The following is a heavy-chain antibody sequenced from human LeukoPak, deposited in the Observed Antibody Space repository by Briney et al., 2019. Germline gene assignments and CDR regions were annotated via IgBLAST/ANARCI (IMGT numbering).Heavy chain of an antibody. Sequence: GESLKISCQGSGYSFTNSWIGWVRQMPGKGLEWMGIIYPGDSDTTYSPSFQGQVTISADKSISTAYLQWSSLKASDTAMYYCASAGDPSDYFYFSAFDIWGQGTMVTVSS. V-gene: IGHV5-51*01. J-gene: IGHJ3*02. D-gene: IGHD3-22*01. CDR2: IYPGDSDT. CDR3: ASAGDPSDYFYFSAFDI. CDR1: GYSFTNSW.